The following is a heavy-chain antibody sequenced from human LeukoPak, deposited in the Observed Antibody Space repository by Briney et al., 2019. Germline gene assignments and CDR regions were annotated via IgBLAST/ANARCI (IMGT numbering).Heavy chain of an antibody. J-gene: IGHJ3*02. D-gene: IGHD2-2*01. V-gene: IGHV4-39*07. Sequence: SETLSLTCTVSGGSISSGTFYWGWIRQPPRKGLEWIGSIYYSESTYYNPSLRGRVTISVDTSKNQFSLKLSSVTAADTAVYYCARPRYCSSTSCPVPAFDIWGQGTMVTVSS. CDR1: GGSISSGTFY. CDR2: IYYSEST. CDR3: ARPRYCSSTSCPVPAFDI.